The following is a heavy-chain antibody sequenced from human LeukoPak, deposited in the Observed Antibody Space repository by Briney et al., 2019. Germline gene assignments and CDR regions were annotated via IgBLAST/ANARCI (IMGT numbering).Heavy chain of an antibody. V-gene: IGHV3-48*01. J-gene: IGHJ4*02. CDR2: VSSGSNTI. Sequence: GGSLRLSCAASGFTFITYGINWVRQAPGKGLEWVSYVSSGSNTIYYADSVKGRFTISRDNAKNSLFLQMNSLRAEDTAVYYCAKFKRIAAAEIDYWGQGTLVTVSS. CDR1: GFTFITYG. CDR3: AKFKRIAAAEIDY. D-gene: IGHD6-13*01.